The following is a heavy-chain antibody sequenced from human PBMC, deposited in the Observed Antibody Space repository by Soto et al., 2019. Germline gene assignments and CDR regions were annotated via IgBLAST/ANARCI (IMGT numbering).Heavy chain of an antibody. CDR3: ARQIYDSDTGPNFQYYFDS. Sequence: PGESLKISCNGSGYSFAGYWITWVRQKPGKGLEWMGRIDPSDSQTYYSPSFRGHVTISATKSITTVFLQWSSLRASDTAMYYCARQIYDSDTGPNFQYYFDSWGQGTPVTVSS. CDR1: GYSFAGYW. J-gene: IGHJ4*02. CDR2: IDPSDSQT. D-gene: IGHD3-22*01. V-gene: IGHV5-10-1*01.